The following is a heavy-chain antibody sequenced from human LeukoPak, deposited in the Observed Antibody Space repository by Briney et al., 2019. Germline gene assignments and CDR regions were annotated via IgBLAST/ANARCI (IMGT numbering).Heavy chain of an antibody. D-gene: IGHD6-13*01. Sequence: GGSLTLSCAASRFTVSSYAMSWVRQAPGKGLAWVSTISGSGDSTDYADSVKGRFTISRDNSKNTVSLQMNSLRAEDTAVYYCAKEGLGAAVGTFDYWGEGTLVTASS. CDR3: AKEGLGAAVGTFDY. V-gene: IGHV3-23*01. CDR2: ISGSGDST. CDR1: RFTVSSYA. J-gene: IGHJ4*02.